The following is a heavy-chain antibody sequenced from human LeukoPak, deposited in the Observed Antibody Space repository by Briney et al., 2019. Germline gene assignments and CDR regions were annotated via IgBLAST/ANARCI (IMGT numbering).Heavy chain of an antibody. Sequence: SQTLSLTCTVSGGSISSGGYYWSWIRQLPGKGLEWIRYIYYSGSTYYNPSLQSRVTISVDTSQNQFSLKLSSMTAADTAVYYCVRRTEWLQNFDYWGQGTLVTVSS. CDR3: VRRTEWLQNFDY. V-gene: IGHV4-31*03. CDR1: GGSISSGGYY. J-gene: IGHJ4*02. CDR2: IYYSGST. D-gene: IGHD5-24*01.